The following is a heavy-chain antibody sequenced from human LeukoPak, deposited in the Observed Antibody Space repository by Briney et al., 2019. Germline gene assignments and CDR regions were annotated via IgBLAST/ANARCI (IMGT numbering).Heavy chain of an antibody. CDR1: GFTFSSYA. Sequence: PGGSLRLSCAASGFTFSSYAMHWVRQAPGKGLEWVAVISYDGSNKYYADSVKGRFTISGDNSKNTLYLQMNSLRAEDTAVYYCARDRLLWFGEDWFDPWGQGTLVTVSS. CDR2: ISYDGSNK. D-gene: IGHD3-10*01. J-gene: IGHJ5*02. CDR3: ARDRLLWFGEDWFDP. V-gene: IGHV3-30-3*01.